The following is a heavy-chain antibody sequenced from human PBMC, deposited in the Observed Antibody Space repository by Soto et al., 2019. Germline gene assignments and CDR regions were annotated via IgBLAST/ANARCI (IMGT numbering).Heavy chain of an antibody. CDR3: ASTYALRWPIDY. CDR1: GGSISSDTYY. V-gene: IGHV4-39*01. CDR2: ISYSGST. D-gene: IGHD4-17*01. J-gene: IGHJ4*02. Sequence: SETLSLTCTVSGGSISSDTYYWGWIRQPPGKGLEWIGSISYSGSTYYNPSLKSRVTISVDTSKNQFSLKLSSVTAADTAVYYCASTYALRWPIDYWGQGTLVTVSS.